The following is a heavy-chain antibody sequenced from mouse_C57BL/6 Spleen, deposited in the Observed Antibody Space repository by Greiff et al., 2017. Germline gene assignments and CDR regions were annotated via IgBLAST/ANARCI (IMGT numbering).Heavy chain of an antibody. CDR2: IVPSDSYT. Sequence: QVQLQQPGAELVMPGASVKLSCKASGYTFTSYWMHWVKQRPGQGLEWIGEIVPSDSYTNYNQKFKGKSTLTVDKSSSTAYMQLSSLTSEDSAVYYGASRDGYYEGNAMYYWGQGTSVTFSS. CDR3: ASRDGYYEGNAMYY. CDR1: GYTFTSYW. D-gene: IGHD2-3*01. V-gene: IGHV1-69*01. J-gene: IGHJ4*01.